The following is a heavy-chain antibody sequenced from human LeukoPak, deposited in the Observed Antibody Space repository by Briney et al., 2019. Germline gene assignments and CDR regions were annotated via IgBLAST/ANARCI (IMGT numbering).Heavy chain of an antibody. D-gene: IGHD1-26*01. V-gene: IGHV4-39*01. CDR3: ARSRIGGSYIYYFDY. Sequence: PSETLSLTCTVSGGPISSSSYYWGWIRQPPGKGLEWIGSIYYSGSTYYNPSLKSRVTISVDTSKNQFSLKLSSVTAADTAVYYCARSRIGGSYIYYFDYWGQGTLVTVSS. CDR2: IYYSGST. J-gene: IGHJ4*02. CDR1: GGPISSSSYY.